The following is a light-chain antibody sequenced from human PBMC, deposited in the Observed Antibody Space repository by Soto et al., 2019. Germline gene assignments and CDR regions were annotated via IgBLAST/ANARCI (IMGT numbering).Light chain of an antibody. Sequence: QLTQSPSSVSASVGDRVTISCRASQDISNGLAWYQQKPGKAPKPLIYATSSLQSGVPSRFSGSRSGTSFTFTISSLQAEDFATYYCQEAHGFPWMFGQGTRV. CDR1: QDISNG. CDR3: QEAHGFPWM. J-gene: IGKJ1*01. V-gene: IGKV1-12*02. CDR2: ATS.